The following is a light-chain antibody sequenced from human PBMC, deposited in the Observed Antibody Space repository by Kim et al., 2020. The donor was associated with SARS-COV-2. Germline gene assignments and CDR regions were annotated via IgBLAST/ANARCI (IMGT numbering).Light chain of an antibody. CDR1: QSVGNY. V-gene: IGKV3-11*01. Sequence: EIVLTQSPATLSLSPGERATLSCRASQSVGNYLAWYQQKPGQAPRLLISDASNRATDIPARFSGSGSGTDFTLTISSLEPEDFAVYYCQQRSNWYTFGQGTKLEI. J-gene: IGKJ2*01. CDR3: QQRSNWYT. CDR2: DAS.